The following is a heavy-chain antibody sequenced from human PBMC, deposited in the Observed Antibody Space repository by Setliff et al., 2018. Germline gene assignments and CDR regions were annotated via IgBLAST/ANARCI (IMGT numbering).Heavy chain of an antibody. V-gene: IGHV1-3*01. CDR2: INAGNGNT. D-gene: IGHD2-2*01. CDR1: GYSFAKYA. CDR3: AREVLPLVREEAFYI. Sequence: SVKVSCKASGYSFAKYALHWVRQAPGQRLEWMGWINAGNGNTKCSQNFQGRVTITRDTSASTAYVELSSLRSEDTAVYYCAREVLPLVREEAFYIWGQGTMVTVSS. J-gene: IGHJ3*02.